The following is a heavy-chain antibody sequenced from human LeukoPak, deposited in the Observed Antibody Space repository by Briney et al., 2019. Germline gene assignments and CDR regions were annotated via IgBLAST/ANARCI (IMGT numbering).Heavy chain of an antibody. Sequence: PGGSLRLSCAASGFTFSSHGMHWVRQAPGKGLEWVAVIRCNGSNYYYADTVNGLFTNSRNNYKNTVYMQMNSPRAEDTAVYYWGRKCSSSWYIDYWGQGALVTVAS. CDR3: GRKCSSSWYIDY. CDR1: GFTFSSHG. D-gene: IGHD6-13*01. V-gene: IGHV3-33*01. CDR2: IRCNGSNY. J-gene: IGHJ4*02.